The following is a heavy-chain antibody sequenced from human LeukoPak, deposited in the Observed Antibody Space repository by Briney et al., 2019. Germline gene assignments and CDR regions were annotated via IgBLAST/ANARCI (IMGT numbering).Heavy chain of an antibody. CDR2: INTGGST. Sequence: GGSLRLSCAASGFTVSSIYMTWVRQASGKGLEWVSLINTGGSTYYADSVKGRFTISRDNSKNTLYLQMNSLRAEDTAVYYCASHPGSGYWGQGTLVTVSS. D-gene: IGHD7-27*01. J-gene: IGHJ4*02. V-gene: IGHV3-53*01. CDR1: GFTVSSIY. CDR3: ASHPGSGY.